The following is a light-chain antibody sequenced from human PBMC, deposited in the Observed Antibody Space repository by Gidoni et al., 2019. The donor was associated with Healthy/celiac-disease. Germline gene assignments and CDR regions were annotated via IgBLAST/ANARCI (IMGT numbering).Light chain of an antibody. CDR3: SSYTSTSTV. Sequence: QSALPQPASGSRSPGQSITVSFTGTSSDAGVYTYVCWYQQHPGTAPKLIIYDVSNRPSVVSTRFSASMSGSPASLTISGLQAEDVAAYYCSSYTSTSTVFVGGTNLTVL. CDR2: DVS. J-gene: IGLJ3*02. CDR1: SSDAGVYTY. V-gene: IGLV2-14*01.